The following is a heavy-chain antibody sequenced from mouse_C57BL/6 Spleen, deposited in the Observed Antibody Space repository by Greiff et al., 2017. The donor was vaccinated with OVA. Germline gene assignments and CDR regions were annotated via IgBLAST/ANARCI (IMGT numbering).Heavy chain of an antibody. CDR2: INPSSGYT. D-gene: IGHD1-1*01. Sequence: VQLQQSGAELARPGASVKMSCKASGYTFTSYTMHWVKQRPGQGLEWIGYINPSSGYTKYNQKFKDKATLTADKSSSTAYMQLSSLTSEDSAVYYCARLLLRVEGLDYWGQGTTLTVSS. CDR1: GYTFTSYT. J-gene: IGHJ2*01. CDR3: ARLLLRVEGLDY. V-gene: IGHV1-4*01.